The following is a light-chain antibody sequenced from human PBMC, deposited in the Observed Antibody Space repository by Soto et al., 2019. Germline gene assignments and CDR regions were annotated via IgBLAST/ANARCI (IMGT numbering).Light chain of an antibody. V-gene: IGLV2-14*01. CDR1: SSDVGGYNY. Sequence: QSALTQPASVSGSPGQSITISCTGTSSDVGGYNYVSWYQQHPGKAPKRMIYDVSNRPSGVSNRFSGSKSGNTASLTISGRQAEDEADYYCSSYTSSSTPVVFGGGTKLTVL. J-gene: IGLJ2*01. CDR2: DVS. CDR3: SSYTSSSTPVV.